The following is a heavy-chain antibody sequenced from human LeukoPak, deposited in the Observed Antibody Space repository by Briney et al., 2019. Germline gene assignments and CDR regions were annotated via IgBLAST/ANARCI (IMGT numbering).Heavy chain of an antibody. CDR1: GGSLSSSSYY. CDR2: IFYSGST. V-gene: IGHV4-39*07. CDR3: ARGGVQPSYYYYYYYMDV. J-gene: IGHJ6*03. Sequence: SETLSLTCTVSGGSLSSSSYYWGWIRQPPGKGLEWIGTIFYSGSTYYNPSLKSRVTISVDTSKNQFSLKLSSVTAADTAVYYCARGGVQPSYYYYYYYMDVWGKGTTVTVSS. D-gene: IGHD6-13*01.